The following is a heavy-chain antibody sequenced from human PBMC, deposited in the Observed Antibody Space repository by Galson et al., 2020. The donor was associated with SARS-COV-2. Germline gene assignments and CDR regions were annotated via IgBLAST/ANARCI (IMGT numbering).Heavy chain of an antibody. D-gene: IGHD3-22*01. V-gene: IGHV4-34*01. CDR3: ARGRTDVSMIVVVFTAASYYFDS. J-gene: IGHJ4*02. Sequence: PSETLSLTCAVYGGSFSGYFWSWIRQPPGKGLELIGEINHRGGTNYNPSLKSRVTISADTSKNQFSLKLSSVTAADTAVYYCARGRTDVSMIVVVFTAASYYFDSWGQGDLVTVSS. CDR1: GGSFSGYF. CDR2: INHRGGT.